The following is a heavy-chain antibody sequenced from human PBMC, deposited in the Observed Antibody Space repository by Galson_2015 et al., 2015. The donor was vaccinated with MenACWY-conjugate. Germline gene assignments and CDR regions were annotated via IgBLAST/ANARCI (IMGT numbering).Heavy chain of an antibody. V-gene: IGHV4-61*01. CDR3: ARMNNYGSGSEFDS. J-gene: IGHJ4*02. Sequence: ETLSLTCTVSGGSVSSGSYYWSWIRQPPGKGLEWIGYIYYSGSTNYNPSLKSRVTISVDTSKNQFSLKLSSVTAADTAVYYCARMNNYGSGSEFDSWGQGTLVTVSS. CDR2: IYYSGST. CDR1: GGSVSSGSYY. D-gene: IGHD3-10*01.